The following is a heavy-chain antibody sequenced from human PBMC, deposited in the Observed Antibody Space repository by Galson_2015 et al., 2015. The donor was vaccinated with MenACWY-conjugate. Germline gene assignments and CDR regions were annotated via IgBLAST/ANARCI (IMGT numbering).Heavy chain of an antibody. CDR3: ARRGLVGYGLNKYYGMDV. CDR1: GYSFANYW. V-gene: IGHV5-10-1*01. CDR2: IDPRDSYT. J-gene: IGHJ6*02. D-gene: IGHD2-15*01. Sequence: QSGAEVKKPGESLRISCQGSGYSFANYWISWVRQMPGRGPEWMGRIDPRDSYTVYSPSFEGHVTISADKSVSTAYLQWSSLKASDTATYYCARRGLVGYGLNKYYGMDVWGQGTTVTVSS.